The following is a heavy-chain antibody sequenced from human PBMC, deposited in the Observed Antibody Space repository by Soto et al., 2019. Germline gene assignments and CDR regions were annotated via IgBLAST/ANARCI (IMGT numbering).Heavy chain of an antibody. V-gene: IGHV3-30*18. CDR3: AKGGRQWLVTSDFNY. D-gene: IGHD6-19*01. CDR1: GFTFSDYA. CDR2: VSHDGRNT. J-gene: IGHJ4*02. Sequence: VQLVESGGGVVQPGRSLGLSCAASGFTFSDYARHWVRQAPGKGLEWVAVVSHDGRNTHYADSVKGRFTISRDSSKNTVSLEMTSLRAEVTAVYYCAKGGRQWLVTSDFNYWGQGALVTVSS.